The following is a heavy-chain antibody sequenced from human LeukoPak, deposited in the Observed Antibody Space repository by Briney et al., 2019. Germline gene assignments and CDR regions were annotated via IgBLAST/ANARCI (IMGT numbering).Heavy chain of an antibody. D-gene: IGHD1-26*01. CDR1: GFTFSDYN. CDR3: ARDPYSDSYVDYYYYYYMDV. CDR2: ITSSSSYI. V-gene: IGHV3-21*01. Sequence: GGSLRLSCAASGFTFSDYNMNWVRQAPGKGLEWVSSITSSSSYIYYADSVKGRFTISRDYAKNSLYLHINSLRAEDTAVYYCARDPYSDSYVDYYYYYYMDVWGKGTTVTISS. J-gene: IGHJ6*03.